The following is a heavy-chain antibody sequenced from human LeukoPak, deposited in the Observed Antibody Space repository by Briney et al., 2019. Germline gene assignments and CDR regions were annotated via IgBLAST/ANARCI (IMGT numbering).Heavy chain of an antibody. V-gene: IGHV1-69*13. D-gene: IGHD4-17*01. CDR1: GGTFSIYA. CDR2: IIPIFGTA. CDR3: ARTTTPGDFDY. J-gene: IGHJ4*02. Sequence: VASVKVSCKASGGTFSIYAISWVRQAPGQGLEWMGGIIPIFGTANYAQKFQGRVTITADESTSTAYMELSSLRSEDTAVYYRARTTTPGDFDYWGQGTLVTVSS.